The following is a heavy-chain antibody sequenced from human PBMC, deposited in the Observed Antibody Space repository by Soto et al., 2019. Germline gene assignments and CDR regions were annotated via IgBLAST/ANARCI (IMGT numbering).Heavy chain of an antibody. J-gene: IGHJ3*02. D-gene: IGHD3-22*01. V-gene: IGHV1-2*02. CDR1: GYTFTGYY. CDR3: AREGGGPITMIVVASDAFDI. CDR2: INPNSGGT. Sequence: GASVKVSCKASGYTFTGYYMHWVRQAPGQGLEWMGWINPNSGGTNYAQKFQGRVTMTRDTSISTAYMELSRLRSDDTAVYYCAREGGGPITMIVVASDAFDIWGQGTMVTVSS.